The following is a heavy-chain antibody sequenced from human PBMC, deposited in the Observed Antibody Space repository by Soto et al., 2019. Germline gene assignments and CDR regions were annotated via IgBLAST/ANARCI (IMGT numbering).Heavy chain of an antibody. J-gene: IGHJ3*02. Sequence: SETLSLTCTVSGGSISSYYWSWIRQPPGKGLEWIGYIYYSGSTNYNPSLKSRVTISVDTSKNQFSLKLSSVTAAETAVYYCARVGIPVLAFDIWVQGTMVTVSS. CDR2: IYYSGST. D-gene: IGHD2-21*01. CDR1: GGSISSYY. CDR3: ARVGIPVLAFDI. V-gene: IGHV4-59*01.